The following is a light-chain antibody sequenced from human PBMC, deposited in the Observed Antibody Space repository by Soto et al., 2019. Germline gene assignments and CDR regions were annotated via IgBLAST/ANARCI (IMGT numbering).Light chain of an antibody. CDR3: SSYTTAFFYV. J-gene: IGLJ1*01. CDR2: GVT. CDR1: SSDIGAFNY. Sequence: LTQPASVSGPPGQSITISCIGSSSDIGAFNYVAWYQQHPGKAPKLIIHGVTNRPSGVSSRFSGSKSDYTASLTISGLQAEDEADYYCSSYTTAFFYVFGTGTKVTVL. V-gene: IGLV2-14*01.